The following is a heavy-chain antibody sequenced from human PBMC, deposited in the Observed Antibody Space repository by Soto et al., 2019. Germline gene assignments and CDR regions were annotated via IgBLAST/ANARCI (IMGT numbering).Heavy chain of an antibody. CDR3: ARGFPRRLIAAPFDY. Sequence: QVQLVESGGGVVQPGRSLRLSCAASGFTFSSCGMHWVRQAPGKGLEWVAVIWFDGSNKYYADSVKGRFTISRDNSKNTQYLQMNTLRADDTAVYYCARGFPRRLIAAPFDYWGQGTLVTVSS. J-gene: IGHJ4*02. CDR2: IWFDGSNK. V-gene: IGHV3-33*01. D-gene: IGHD6-6*01. CDR1: GFTFSSCG.